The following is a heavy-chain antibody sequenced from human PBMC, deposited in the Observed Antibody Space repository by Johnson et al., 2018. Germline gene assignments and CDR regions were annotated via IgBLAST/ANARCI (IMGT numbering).Heavy chain of an antibody. CDR2: KSYDGSNK. V-gene: IGHV3-30*03. Sequence: QVQLVQSGGGVVQPGRSLRLSCAASGFTFSSYGMHWVRQAPGKGLEWVAVKSYDGSNKYYADSVKGRFTISRDNSKNTLYLQMNSLRVEDTAGYYCARDPGDGSGWPIDAFDFWGQGTMVTVSS. CDR1: GFTFSSYG. J-gene: IGHJ3*01. CDR3: ARDPGDGSGWPIDAFDF. D-gene: IGHD6-19*01.